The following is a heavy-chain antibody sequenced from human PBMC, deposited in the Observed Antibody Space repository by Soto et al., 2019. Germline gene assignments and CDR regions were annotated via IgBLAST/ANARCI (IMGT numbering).Heavy chain of an antibody. CDR1: GDTFSSYA. CDR3: ARHDCISSSCYYYYYYVMDV. V-gene: IGHV1-69*13. Sequence: ASVKVSCKACGDTFSSYAISWVRQAPGQGLEWMGGIIPFFDTANYAQQFQGRVTITADESTSTAYMELSSLRSEDTAVYYCARHDCISSSCYYYYYYVMDVWGQGTTVTVSS. D-gene: IGHD2-2*01. CDR2: IIPFFDTA. J-gene: IGHJ6*02.